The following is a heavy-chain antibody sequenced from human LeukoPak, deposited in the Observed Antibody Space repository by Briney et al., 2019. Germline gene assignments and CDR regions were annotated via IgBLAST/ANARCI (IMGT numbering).Heavy chain of an antibody. Sequence: ASVKVSCKASGYTFTSYDINWVRQATGQGLEWMGWMNPNSGNTGYAQKFQGRVTMTRNTSISTAYMELSSLRSEDTAVYYCARGYVLLWFGELLGWSDPWGQGTLVTVSS. CDR2: MNPNSGNT. CDR1: GYTFTSYD. CDR3: ARGYVLLWFGELLGWSDP. J-gene: IGHJ5*02. D-gene: IGHD3-10*01. V-gene: IGHV1-8*01.